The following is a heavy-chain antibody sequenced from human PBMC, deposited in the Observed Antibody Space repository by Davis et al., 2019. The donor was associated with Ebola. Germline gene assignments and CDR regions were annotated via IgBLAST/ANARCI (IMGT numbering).Heavy chain of an antibody. CDR1: GFTFSSYW. V-gene: IGHV3-74*01. Sequence: GESLKISCAASGFTFSSYWMHWVRQAPGKGLVWVSRINSDGSSTSYADSVKGRFTISRDNAKNTLYLQMNSLRAEDTAVYYCARNYYDSSGSDYWGQGTLVTVSS. D-gene: IGHD3-22*01. CDR2: INSDGSST. CDR3: ARNYYDSSGSDY. J-gene: IGHJ4*02.